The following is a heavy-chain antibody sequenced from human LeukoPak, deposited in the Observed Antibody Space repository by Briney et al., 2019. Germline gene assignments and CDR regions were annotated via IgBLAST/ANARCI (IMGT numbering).Heavy chain of an antibody. J-gene: IGHJ4*02. V-gene: IGHV3-30-3*01. Sequence: PGGSLRLSCAASGFTFSSYAMHWVRQAPGKGLEWVAVISYDGSNKYYADSVKGRFTISRDNSKNTLYLQMSGLRAEDTAFYYCARDPREQWLLYYFDYWGQGTLVTVSS. CDR1: GFTFSSYA. D-gene: IGHD6-19*01. CDR2: ISYDGSNK. CDR3: ARDPREQWLLYYFDY.